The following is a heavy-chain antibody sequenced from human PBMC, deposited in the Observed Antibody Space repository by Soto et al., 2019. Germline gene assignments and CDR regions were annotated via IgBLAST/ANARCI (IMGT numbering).Heavy chain of an antibody. Sequence: QVQLLESGPGLVKPSETLSLICTVSGGSIRSSHWWSWVRQPPGKGLERIGEIYHSGSTNLDPSLKSRVTLAVDKSKNQFSLIRTSVTAAYAAGYYCARDKATVGGYNLYDPWGQGILVTVSS. CDR3: ARDKATVGGYNLYDP. D-gene: IGHD3-16*01. CDR2: IYHSGST. J-gene: IGHJ5*02. V-gene: IGHV4-4*02. CDR1: GGSIRSSHW.